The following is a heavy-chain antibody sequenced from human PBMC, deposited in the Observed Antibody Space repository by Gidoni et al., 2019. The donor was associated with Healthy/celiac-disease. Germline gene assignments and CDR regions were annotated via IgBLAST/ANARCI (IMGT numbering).Heavy chain of an antibody. Sequence: QAQLVEPGGGVVQPGRSVRLSCAASGFTFSSYGMHWVRQAQGKGLEWVAVISYDGSNKYYADSVKGRFTISRDNSKNTLYLQMNSLRAEDTAVYYCAKDVGILERRPYNWFDPWGQGTLVTVSS. CDR1: GFTFSSYG. J-gene: IGHJ5*02. V-gene: IGHV3-30*18. CDR3: AKDVGILERRPYNWFDP. CDR2: ISYDGSNK. D-gene: IGHD3-3*01.